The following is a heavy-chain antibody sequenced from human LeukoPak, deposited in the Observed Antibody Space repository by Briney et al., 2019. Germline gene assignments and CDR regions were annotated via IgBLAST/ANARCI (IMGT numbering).Heavy chain of an antibody. D-gene: IGHD3-10*01. CDR3: ARCPLVRGVILPWFDP. CDR1: GGSISSGGYY. CDR2: IYYSGST. V-gene: IGHV4-31*03. J-gene: IGHJ5*02. Sequence: SQTLSLTCTVSGGSISSGGYYWSWLRQHPGKGLEWIGYIYYSGSTYYNPSLKTRVSISVDPSKNQFSLKLSSVTAADTAVYYCARCPLVRGVILPWFDPWGQGTLVTVSS.